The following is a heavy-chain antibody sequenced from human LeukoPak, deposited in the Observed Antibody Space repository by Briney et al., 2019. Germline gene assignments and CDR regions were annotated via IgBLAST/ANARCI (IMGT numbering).Heavy chain of an antibody. Sequence: ASVKVSCKASGYTFTSYDINWVRQAPGQGLEWMGWMKLNSGNTGYAQKFQGRVTMTRNTSISTAYMELSSLRSEDTAVYYCARVRFDSSGWYYPPIDAFDIWGQGTMVTVSS. J-gene: IGHJ3*02. V-gene: IGHV1-8*01. CDR1: GYTFTSYD. CDR3: ARVRFDSSGWYYPPIDAFDI. D-gene: IGHD6-19*01. CDR2: MKLNSGNT.